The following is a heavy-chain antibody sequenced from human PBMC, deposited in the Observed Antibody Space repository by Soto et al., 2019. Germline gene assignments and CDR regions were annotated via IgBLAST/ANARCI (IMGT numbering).Heavy chain of an antibody. CDR2: IYYSGST. CDR3: ARGRLVAVAGRGKNVNWFDP. V-gene: IGHV4-59*08. J-gene: IGHJ5*02. Sequence: PSETLSLTCTVSGGSISSYYWSWIRQPPGKGLEWIGYIYYSGSTAYNPSLQSRATISVDTSKNQFSLKLSSVTAADTAVYYCARGRLVAVAGRGKNVNWFDPWGQGTLVTVSS. CDR1: GGSISSYY. D-gene: IGHD6-19*01.